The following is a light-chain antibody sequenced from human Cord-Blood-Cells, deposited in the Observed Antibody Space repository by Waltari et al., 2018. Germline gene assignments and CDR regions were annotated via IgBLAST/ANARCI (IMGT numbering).Light chain of an antibody. CDR1: QSVSSN. Sequence: EIVMTQSPATLSVSPGERATLSCRASQSVSSNLAWYKQKPGQAPRLLIYGASTRATGIPARFSGSGSGTEFTLTISSLQSEDFVVYYCQQYNNWPYTFGQGTKLEIK. V-gene: IGKV3-15*01. CDR3: QQYNNWPYT. J-gene: IGKJ2*01. CDR2: GAS.